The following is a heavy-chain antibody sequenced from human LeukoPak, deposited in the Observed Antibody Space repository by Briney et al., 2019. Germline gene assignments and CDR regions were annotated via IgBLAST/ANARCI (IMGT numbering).Heavy chain of an antibody. Sequence: GGSLRLSCAASGFTFDDYGMSWVRQAPGKGLEWVSGINWNGGSTGYADSVKGRFAISRDNSKNMLYLQMNTLTAEDTAIYFCAKDFEFKWQQPSDHWGQGTPVTVSS. CDR1: GFTFDDYG. CDR2: INWNGGST. CDR3: AKDFEFKWQQPSDH. V-gene: IGHV3-20*04. D-gene: IGHD1/OR15-1a*01. J-gene: IGHJ4*02.